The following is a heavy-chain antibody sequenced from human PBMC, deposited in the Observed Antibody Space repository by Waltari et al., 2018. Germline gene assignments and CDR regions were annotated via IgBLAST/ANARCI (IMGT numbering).Heavy chain of an antibody. CDR2: VHGSGKT. CDR1: GDSMSPSHW. V-gene: IGHV4-4*02. D-gene: IGHD2-15*01. J-gene: IGHJ4*02. Sequence: HLQESGPGLVKPSGTLSLICAVSGDSMSPSHWWSWVRQPPGKGLEWIGQVHGSGKTNYNPAFASRVTVSPDTSTHPIPLKGTSATAADTALYYCARDRGRGLYLDTWGRGILVTVSP. CDR3: ARDRGRGLYLDT.